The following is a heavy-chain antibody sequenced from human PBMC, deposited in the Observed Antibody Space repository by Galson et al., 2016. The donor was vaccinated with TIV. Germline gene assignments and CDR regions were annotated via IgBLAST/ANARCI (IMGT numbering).Heavy chain of an antibody. D-gene: IGHD3-9*01. Sequence: SVKVSCKASGGTFISYTLSWVRQAPGQGLEWMGRITPVLGMTNYAQKFQGRVTITADRFTGTAYLELSSLKPGDTAVYYCARADSVDISSTEYWGQGTLVTVSS. V-gene: IGHV1-69*02. CDR1: GGTFISYT. CDR2: ITPVLGMT. J-gene: IGHJ4*02. CDR3: ARADSVDISSTEY.